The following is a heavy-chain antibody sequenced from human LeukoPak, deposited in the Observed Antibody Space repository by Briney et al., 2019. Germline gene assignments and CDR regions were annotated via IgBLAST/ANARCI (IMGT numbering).Heavy chain of an antibody. CDR2: IIPIFGTA. V-gene: IGHV1-69*05. CDR3: ARGFPQMVRGVQADYYYYYYMDV. J-gene: IGHJ6*03. D-gene: IGHD3-10*01. CDR1: GGTFSSYA. Sequence: SVKVSCKASGGTFSSYAISWVRQAPGQGLEWMGGIIPIFGTANYAQKFQGRVTITTDESTSTAYMELSSLRSEDTAVYYCARGFPQMVRGVQADYYYYYYMDVWGKGTTVTVSS.